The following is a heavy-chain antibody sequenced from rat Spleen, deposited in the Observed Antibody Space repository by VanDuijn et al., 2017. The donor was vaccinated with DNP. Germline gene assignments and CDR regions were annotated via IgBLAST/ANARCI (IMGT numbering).Heavy chain of an antibody. CDR3: ARQGNSGDAMDA. CDR2: ISYDGSRT. CDR1: GFSFRNYG. V-gene: IGHV5-29*01. J-gene: IGHJ4*01. Sequence: EVQLVESGGGLVQPGRSLKLSCAASGFSFRNYGMAWVRQTPTKGLEWVATISYDGSRTYYRDSVKGRFTISRDNAKSTLYLQMDSLRSEDTATYYCARQGNSGDAMDAWGQGTSVTVSS. D-gene: IGHD4-4*01.